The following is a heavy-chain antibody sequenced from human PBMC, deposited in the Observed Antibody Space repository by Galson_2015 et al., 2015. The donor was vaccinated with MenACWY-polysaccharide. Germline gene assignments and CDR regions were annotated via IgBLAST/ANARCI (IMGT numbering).Heavy chain of an antibody. D-gene: IGHD4-11*01. Sequence: ALRLSFAASGFTFSSYEMNWVRQAPGKGLEWVSYISSSGSTIYYADSVKGRFTISRDNAKNSLSLQMNSLRVEDTAVYYCEGKGDTAYRSVDSWGQGTLVTVSS. CDR2: ISSSGSTI. V-gene: IGHV3-48*03. J-gene: IGHJ4*02. CDR1: GFTFSSYE. CDR3: EGKGDTAYRSVDS.